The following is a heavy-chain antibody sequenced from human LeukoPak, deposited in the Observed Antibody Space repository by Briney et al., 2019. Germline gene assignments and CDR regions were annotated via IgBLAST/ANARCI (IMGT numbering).Heavy chain of an antibody. CDR3: ATTSEWLRRSIRDVFDI. V-gene: IGHV3-48*03. Sequence: GGSLRLSCAASGFSVSSFEMNWVRQAPGKGLEWVSYISISGTTINYADSVRGRFTISRDSARNSLYLQMNSLRAEDTAVYYCATTSEWLRRSIRDVFDIWGQGTMVTVSS. D-gene: IGHD5-12*01. J-gene: IGHJ3*02. CDR1: GFSVSSFE. CDR2: ISISGTTI.